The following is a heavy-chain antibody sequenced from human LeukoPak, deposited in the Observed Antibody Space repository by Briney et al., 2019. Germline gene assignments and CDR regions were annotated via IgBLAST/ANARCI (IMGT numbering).Heavy chain of an antibody. Sequence: ASVKVSCKASGYTFTSYGISWVRQAPGQELEWMGWISAYNGNTNYAQKLQGRVTMTTDTSTSTAYMELRSLRSDDTAVYYCARSGLRYFDWLPLIDYWGQGTLVTVSS. V-gene: IGHV1-18*01. J-gene: IGHJ4*02. CDR1: GYTFTSYG. D-gene: IGHD3-9*01. CDR2: ISAYNGNT. CDR3: ARSGLRYFDWLPLIDY.